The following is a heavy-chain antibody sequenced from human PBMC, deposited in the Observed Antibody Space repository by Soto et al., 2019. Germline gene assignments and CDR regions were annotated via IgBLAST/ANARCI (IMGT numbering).Heavy chain of an antibody. D-gene: IGHD3-10*01. Sequence: LPETLSLTCAVYGGSFSGYYWSWIRQPPGKGLEWIGEINHSGSTNYNPSLKSRVTISVDTSKNQFSLKLSSVTAADTAVYYCARAKELGYYGSGYNWFDPWGQGTLVTVSS. CDR3: ARAKELGYYGSGYNWFDP. CDR2: INHSGST. CDR1: GGSFSGYY. V-gene: IGHV4-34*01. J-gene: IGHJ5*02.